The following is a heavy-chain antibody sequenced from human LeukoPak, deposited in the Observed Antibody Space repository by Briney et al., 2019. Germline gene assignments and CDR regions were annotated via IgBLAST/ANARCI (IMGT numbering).Heavy chain of an antibody. CDR1: GYTVTELS. D-gene: IGHD6-6*01. V-gene: IGHV1-24*01. Sequence: ATSVKVSCKVSGYTVTELSMHWVRQAPGKGLEWMGGFDPEDGETIYAQKFQGRVTMTEDTSTDTAYMELSSLISVDAAVGHVATSDYSSSASRYIDLQGRVALVTVSS. J-gene: IGHJ2*01. CDR2: FDPEDGET. CDR3: ATSDYSSSASRYIDL.